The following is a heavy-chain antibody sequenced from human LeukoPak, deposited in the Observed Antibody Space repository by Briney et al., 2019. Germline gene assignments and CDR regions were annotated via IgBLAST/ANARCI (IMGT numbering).Heavy chain of an antibody. Sequence: SETLSLTCSVSGGSISSYYWSWIRQPPGKGLEWIGYIYYSGSTNYNPSLKSRVTISVDTSKNQFSLKLSSVTAADTAVYYCARDRGSYSDYWGQGTLVTVSS. D-gene: IGHD1-26*01. CDR3: ARDRGSYSDY. J-gene: IGHJ4*02. V-gene: IGHV4-59*01. CDR1: GGSISSYY. CDR2: IYYSGST.